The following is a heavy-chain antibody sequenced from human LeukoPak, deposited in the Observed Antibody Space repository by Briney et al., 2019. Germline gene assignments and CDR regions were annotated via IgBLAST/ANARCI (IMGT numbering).Heavy chain of an antibody. V-gene: IGHV3-21*01. CDR2: ISSSTYI. CDR1: GFTFSSYS. D-gene: IGHD3-3*01. Sequence: KTGGSLRLSCAASGFTFSSYSMNWVRQAPGKGLEWVSSISSSTYIYYADSVKGRFTISRDNAKNSLYLQMNSLRAEDTAVYYCARDNGGYYDSSRSQGYWGQGTLVTVSS. J-gene: IGHJ4*02. CDR3: ARDNGGYYDSSRSQGY.